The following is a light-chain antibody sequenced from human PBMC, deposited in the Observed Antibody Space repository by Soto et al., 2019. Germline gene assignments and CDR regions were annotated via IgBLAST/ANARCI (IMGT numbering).Light chain of an antibody. V-gene: IGKV2-28*01. Sequence: DIVMTQSPLYLPVTPGEPASISCRSSQSLLHSDGYNYLDWYLQKPGQSPQLLIYLGSNRASGVPDRFSGSGSGTDFTLKISRVKAEDVGVYYCMQALQTPLFTFGPGTKVDLK. CDR2: LGS. CDR3: MQALQTPLFT. J-gene: IGKJ3*01. CDR1: QSLLHSDGYNY.